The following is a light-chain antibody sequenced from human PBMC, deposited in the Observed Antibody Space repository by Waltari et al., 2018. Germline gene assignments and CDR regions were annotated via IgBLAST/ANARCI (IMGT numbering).Light chain of an antibody. CDR3: MQATHWPHT. J-gene: IGKJ2*01. Sequence: DVVMPQSPLSLPATLGQPASVSCRTSQSLVHSNGNTYLVWFQQRPGQSPRRLIYKITNRDSGVPDRFGGSGSGEDFTLEIGRVEAEDVGIYYCMQATHWPHTFGQGTKLEIK. CDR2: KIT. V-gene: IGKV2-30*02. CDR1: QSLVHSNGNTY.